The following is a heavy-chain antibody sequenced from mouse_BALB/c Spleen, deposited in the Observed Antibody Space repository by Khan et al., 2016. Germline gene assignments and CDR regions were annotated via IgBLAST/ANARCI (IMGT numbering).Heavy chain of an antibody. J-gene: IGHJ3*01. V-gene: IGHV1-18*01. CDR1: GYTFTDYN. Sequence: VRLQQSGPELVKPGASVKIPCKASGYTFTDYNMDWVKQSHGKSLEWIGDINPNNGGTIYNQKFTGKATLPVDKSSSTAYMGLRSLTSEDTAVYYCARALYARFAYWGQGTLVTVSA. CDR3: ARALYARFAY. D-gene: IGHD2-3*01. CDR2: INPNNGGT.